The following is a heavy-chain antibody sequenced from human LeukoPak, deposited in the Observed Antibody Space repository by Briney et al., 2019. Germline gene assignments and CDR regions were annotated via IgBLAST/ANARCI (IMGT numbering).Heavy chain of an antibody. CDR2: IYTSGST. V-gene: IGHV4-4*07. CDR3: ARDRYYYDSSGYWNWFDP. D-gene: IGHD3-22*01. Sequence: PSETLSLTCAVYGGSFSGYYWSWIRQPAGKGLEWIGRIYTSGSTNYNPSLKSRVTISVDTSKNQFSLKLSSVTAADTAVYYCARDRYYYDSSGYWNWFDPWGQGTLVTVSS. J-gene: IGHJ5*02. CDR1: GGSFSGYY.